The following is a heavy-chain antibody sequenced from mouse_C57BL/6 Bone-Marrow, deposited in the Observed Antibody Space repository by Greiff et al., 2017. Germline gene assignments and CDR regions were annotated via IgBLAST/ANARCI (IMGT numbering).Heavy chain of an antibody. J-gene: IGHJ2*01. D-gene: IGHD1-1*01. CDR3: ARGGLITTGDY. Sequence: QVQLQQPGAELVKPGASVKLSCKASGYTFTSYWLHWVKQRPGRGLAWIGRIDPNRGGTKYNEKFKSKATLTVDKPSSTAYMQLSSLTSEDTAVYYCARGGLITTGDYWGQGTTLTVSS. V-gene: IGHV1-72*01. CDR2: IDPNRGGT. CDR1: GYTFTSYW.